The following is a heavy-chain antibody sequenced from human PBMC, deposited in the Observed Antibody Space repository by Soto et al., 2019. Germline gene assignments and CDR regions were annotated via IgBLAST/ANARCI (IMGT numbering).Heavy chain of an antibody. J-gene: IGHJ4*02. Sequence: SETLSLTCTVSGGSISSGDYYWSWIRQPPGKGLEWIGYIYYSGSTYYNPSLKSRVTISVDTSKNQFSLKLSSVTAADTAVYYCARGATSSHFDYWGQGTLVTVSS. CDR3: ARGATSSHFDY. CDR2: IYYSGST. CDR1: GGSISSGDYY. V-gene: IGHV4-30-4*01. D-gene: IGHD1-26*01.